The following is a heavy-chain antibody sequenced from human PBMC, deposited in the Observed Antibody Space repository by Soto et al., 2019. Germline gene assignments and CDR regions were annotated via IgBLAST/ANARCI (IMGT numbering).Heavy chain of an antibody. CDR3: ARDRAIAAAGTGYYGMDV. J-gene: IGHJ6*02. CDR1: GDSVSSTSAA. Sequence: SQTLSLTCAISGDSVSSTSAAWSWIRQSPSRGLEWLGRTYYRSKWYSDYAVSVKSRITINPDTSKNQFSLKLSSVTAADTAVYYCARDRAIAAAGTGYYGMDVWGQGTTVTVSS. CDR2: TYYRSKWYS. D-gene: IGHD6-13*01. V-gene: IGHV6-1*01.